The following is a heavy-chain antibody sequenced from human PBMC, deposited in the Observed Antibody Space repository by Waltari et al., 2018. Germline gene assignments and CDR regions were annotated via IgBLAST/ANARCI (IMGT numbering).Heavy chain of an antibody. CDR3: ATDPGIILPYYYMDV. CDR2: IYSGGSST. J-gene: IGHJ6*03. CDR1: GFTFSSYA. V-gene: IGHV3-23*03. Sequence: EVQLLESGGGLVQPGGSLRLSCAASGFTFSSYAMSWVRQAPGKGVEWGSVIYSGGSSTDYADSVKGRFTISRDNSKNTLYLQRNSLRAEDTAVYYCATDPGIILPYYYMDVWGKGTTVTVSS. D-gene: IGHD3-3*01.